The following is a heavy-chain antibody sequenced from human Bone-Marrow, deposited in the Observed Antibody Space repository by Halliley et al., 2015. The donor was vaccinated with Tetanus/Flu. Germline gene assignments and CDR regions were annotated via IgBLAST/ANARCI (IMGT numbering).Heavy chain of an antibody. J-gene: IGHJ4*01. CDR3: ATGGGYLIDY. V-gene: IGHV4-61*03. CDR2: IYNRATT. D-gene: IGHD5-12*01. Sequence: KGREWMGYIYNRATTDYNPPSKSRVPIPVDMSKNHLSLKLRSVTAADTAVYFWATGGGYLIDYWGHGTLVTVSS.